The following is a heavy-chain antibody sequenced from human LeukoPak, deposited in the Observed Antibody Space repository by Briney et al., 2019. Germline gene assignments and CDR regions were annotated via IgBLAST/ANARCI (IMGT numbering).Heavy chain of an antibody. D-gene: IGHD5-12*01. J-gene: IGHJ4*02. CDR3: ARRSGYDSLDY. CDR1: GGSISSYY. CDR2: IYYSGST. V-gene: IGHV4-59*01. Sequence: PSETLSFTCTVSGGSISSYYWSWIRQPPGKGLEWIGYIYYSGSTNYNPSLKSRVTISVDTSKNQFSLKLGSVTAADTAVYYCARRSGYDSLDYWGQGTLVTVSS.